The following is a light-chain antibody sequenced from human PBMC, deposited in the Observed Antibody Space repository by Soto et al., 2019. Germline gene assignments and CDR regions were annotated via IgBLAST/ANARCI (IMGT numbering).Light chain of an antibody. CDR2: NTS. CDR1: HSLSSY. J-gene: IGKJ5*01. V-gene: IGKV3-11*01. Sequence: ELVLTQSPATLSLSPGNRATLSCRASHSLSSYLAWYQQRPGLPPRLLIHNTSIRAAGIAARFSGTGSGTDFTLTISSLEPEDFAVFYCQQHSNWPITFGQGTRLEIK. CDR3: QQHSNWPIT.